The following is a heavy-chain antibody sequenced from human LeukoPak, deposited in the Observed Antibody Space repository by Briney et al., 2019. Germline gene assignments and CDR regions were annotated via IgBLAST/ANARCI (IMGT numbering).Heavy chain of an antibody. V-gene: IGHV4-34*01. CDR3: ARGNYDFWSGYYPLHYYYGMDV. CDR2: INHSGST. CDR1: GGSFSGYY. D-gene: IGHD3-3*01. J-gene: IGHJ6*02. Sequence: PSETLSLTCAVYGGSFSGYYWSWIRQPPGKGLEWIGEINHSGSTNYNPSLKSRVTISVDTSKNQFSLKLSSVTAADTAVYYCARGNYDFWSGYYPLHYYYGMDVWGQGTTVTVSS.